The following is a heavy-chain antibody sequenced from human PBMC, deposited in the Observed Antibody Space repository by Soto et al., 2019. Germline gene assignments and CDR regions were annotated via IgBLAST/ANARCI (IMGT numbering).Heavy chain of an antibody. D-gene: IGHD2-15*01. V-gene: IGHV4-59*01. J-gene: IGHJ4*02. Sequence: PSETLSLTCTVSGGSISSYFWSWIRQPPGKGLEWIGYIYYSGSTTYNPSLKSRVTISVATAKNQFSLKLSSVTAAHTAVYYCARGPPSCYIGGSCPLYYWGQGTLVTVSS. CDR1: GGSISSYF. CDR3: ARGPPSCYIGGSCPLYY. CDR2: IYYSGST.